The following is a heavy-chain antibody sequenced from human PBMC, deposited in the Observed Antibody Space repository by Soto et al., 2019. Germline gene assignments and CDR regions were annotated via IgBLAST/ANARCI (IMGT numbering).Heavy chain of an antibody. J-gene: IGHJ5*02. CDR3: ARDRGPSSGYYPYWFDP. CDR1: GYTFTSYG. Sequence: SVKVSCKASGYTFTSYGISWVRQAPGQGLEWMGGIIPTFGTANYAQKFQARVTITADESTSTAYMELSSLRSEDTAVYYCARDRGPSSGYYPYWFDPWGQGTLVTVSS. V-gene: IGHV1-69*13. CDR2: IIPTFGTA. D-gene: IGHD3-22*01.